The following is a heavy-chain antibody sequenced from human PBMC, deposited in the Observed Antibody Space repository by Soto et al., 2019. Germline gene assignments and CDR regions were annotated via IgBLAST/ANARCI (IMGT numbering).Heavy chain of an antibody. CDR3: AHSYCDSSGYYAPLFDY. CDR2: IYWNDDK. Sequence: SGPTLVNPTQTLTLTCTFSGFSLSTSGVGVGWIRQPPGKALEWLALIYWNDDKRYSPSLKSRLTITKDTSKNQVVLTMTNMDPVDTATYYCAHSYCDSSGYYAPLFDYWGQGTLVTVSS. V-gene: IGHV2-5*01. J-gene: IGHJ4*02. CDR1: GFSLSTSGVG. D-gene: IGHD3-22*01.